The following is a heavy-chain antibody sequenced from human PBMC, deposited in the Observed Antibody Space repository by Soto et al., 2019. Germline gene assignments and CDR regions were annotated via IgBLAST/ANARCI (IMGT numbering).Heavy chain of an antibody. D-gene: IGHD3-16*01. Sequence: EVQLLGSGGGLVQPGGSLRLSCVASGFTFSTYWMNWVRQAPGMGLEWVANINPDGSVGTYVDSVKARFTTSRDNAKNSLYLQMNSLGADDTAVYFCAGWGGHDYNYWGQGILVTVSS. V-gene: IGHV3-7*03. J-gene: IGHJ4*02. CDR1: GFTFSTYW. CDR2: INPDGSVG. CDR3: AGWGGHDYNY.